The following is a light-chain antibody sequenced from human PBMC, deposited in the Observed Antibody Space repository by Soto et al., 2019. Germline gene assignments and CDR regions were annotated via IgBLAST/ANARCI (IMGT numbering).Light chain of an antibody. CDR3: QQGDSFPIT. V-gene: IGKV1-12*01. J-gene: IGKJ5*01. Sequence: DIQMTQSPSSVSASVGDRVTITCRASQSISSWLAWYQHKPGTVPKLLIYAASSLQSGVPSRFSGSGAGTELTLTISSLQPEDFATYYCQQGDSFPITFGQGTRLEIK. CDR2: AAS. CDR1: QSISSW.